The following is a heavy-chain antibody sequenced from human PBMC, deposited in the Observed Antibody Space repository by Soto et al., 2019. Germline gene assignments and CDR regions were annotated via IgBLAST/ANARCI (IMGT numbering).Heavy chain of an antibody. CDR1: GFTFSSYA. V-gene: IGHV3-30-3*01. CDR2: ISYDGGNK. J-gene: IGHJ6*02. D-gene: IGHD4-17*01. CDR3: ARGLTVIGDYYYYYGMDV. Sequence: PGGSLRLSCAASGFTFSSYAMHWVRQAPGKGLEWVAVISYDGGNKYYADSVKGRFTISRDNSKNTLYLQMNSLRAEDTAVYYCARGLTVIGDYYYYYGMDVWGQGTTVTVSS.